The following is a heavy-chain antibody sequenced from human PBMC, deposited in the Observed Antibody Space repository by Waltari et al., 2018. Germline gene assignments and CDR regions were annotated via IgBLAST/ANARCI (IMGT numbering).Heavy chain of an antibody. CDR1: GFTFSSYA. Sequence: QVQLVESGGGVVQPGRSLRLSCAASGFTFSSYAMHWVRQAPGKGLEWVAVISYDGSNKYYADSVKGRFTISRDNAKNSLYLQMNSLRAEDTAVYYCARVVVVPAANSFDYWGQGTLVTVSS. V-gene: IGHV3-30-3*01. J-gene: IGHJ4*02. CDR3: ARVVVVPAANSFDY. D-gene: IGHD2-2*01. CDR2: ISYDGSNK.